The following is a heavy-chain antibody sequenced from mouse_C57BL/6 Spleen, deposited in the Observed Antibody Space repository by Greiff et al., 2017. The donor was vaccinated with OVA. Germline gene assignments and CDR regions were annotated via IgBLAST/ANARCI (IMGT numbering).Heavy chain of an antibody. V-gene: IGHV1-54*01. CDR1: GYAFTNYL. CDR3: AREDAMDY. J-gene: IGHJ4*01. CDR2: INPGSGGT. Sequence: QVQLQQSGAELVRPGTSVKVSCKASGYAFTNYLIEWVKQRPGQGLEWIGVINPGSGGTNYNEKFKGKATLTADKSSSTDYMQLSSLTSEDSAVYFCAREDAMDYWGQGTSVTVSS.